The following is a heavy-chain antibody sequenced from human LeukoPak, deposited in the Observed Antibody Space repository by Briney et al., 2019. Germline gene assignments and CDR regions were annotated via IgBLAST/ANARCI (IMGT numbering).Heavy chain of an antibody. CDR3: ARGVYGSGSYQFDY. J-gene: IGHJ4*02. D-gene: IGHD3-10*01. CDR1: GYTFTGYY. V-gene: IGHV1-2*02. CDR2: INPNSGGT. Sequence: ASVKVSCKASGYTFTGYYMHWVRQAPGQGLERMGWINPNSGGTNYAQKFQGRVTMTRDTSISTAYMELSRLRSDDTAVYYCARGVYGSGSYQFDYWGQGTLVTVSS.